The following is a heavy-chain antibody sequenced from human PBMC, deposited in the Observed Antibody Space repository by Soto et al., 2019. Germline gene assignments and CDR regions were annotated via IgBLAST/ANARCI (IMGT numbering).Heavy chain of an antibody. CDR3: PRPIQGTIYCSGGSCYSGWFDP. Sequence: QLQLQESGPGLVKPSETLSLTCTVSGGSISSSSYYWGWIRQPPGKGLEWIGSIYYSGSTYYNPSLKSRVTISVDTSKNQFSLKLSSVTTADTAVYYCPRPIQGTIYCSGGSCYSGWFDPWGQGTLVTVSS. CDR1: GGSISSSSYY. D-gene: IGHD2-15*01. CDR2: IYYSGST. V-gene: IGHV4-39*01. J-gene: IGHJ5*02.